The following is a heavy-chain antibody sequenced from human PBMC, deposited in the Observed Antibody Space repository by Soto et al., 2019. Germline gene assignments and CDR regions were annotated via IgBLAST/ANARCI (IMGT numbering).Heavy chain of an antibody. J-gene: IGHJ4*02. V-gene: IGHV1-8*01. CDR2: MNPNSGNT. Sequence: ASVKVSCKASGYTFTSYDINWVRQAPGQGLEGMGWMNPNSGNTGYAQKFQGRVTMTRNTAISTAYMELSSLRSEDTAVYYCARGSIEVAGISYWGQGTLVTVSS. CDR1: GYTFTSYD. CDR3: ARGSIEVAGISY. D-gene: IGHD6-19*01.